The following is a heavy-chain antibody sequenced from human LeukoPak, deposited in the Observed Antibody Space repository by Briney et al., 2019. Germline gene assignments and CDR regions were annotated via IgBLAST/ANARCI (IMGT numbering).Heavy chain of an antibody. Sequence: GGSLRLSCAASGFTFSSYAMSWVRQAPGKGLEWVSAISGSGGSTYYADSVKGRFTISRDNSKNTLYLQMNSLRAEDTAVYYCAKAPGRYYDILTGYPPWDYYYYGMDVWGQGTTVTASS. D-gene: IGHD3-9*01. V-gene: IGHV3-23*01. J-gene: IGHJ6*02. CDR3: AKAPGRYYDILTGYPPWDYYYYGMDV. CDR2: ISGSGGST. CDR1: GFTFSSYA.